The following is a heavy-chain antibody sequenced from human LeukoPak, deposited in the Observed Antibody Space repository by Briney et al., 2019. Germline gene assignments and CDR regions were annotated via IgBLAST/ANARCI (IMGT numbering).Heavy chain of an antibody. Sequence: GGSLRLSCAASGFIFDTYGMLWVRQAPGKGLEWVAVIAYDGSNKVYADSVKGRFTISRDNSKNTLYLQMNSLRGEDTAVYYCAKEKAIATINYGLDVWDQGTTATVSS. V-gene: IGHV3-30*18. D-gene: IGHD1-1*01. CDR3: AKEKAIATINYGLDV. CDR1: GFIFDTYG. J-gene: IGHJ6*02. CDR2: IAYDGSNK.